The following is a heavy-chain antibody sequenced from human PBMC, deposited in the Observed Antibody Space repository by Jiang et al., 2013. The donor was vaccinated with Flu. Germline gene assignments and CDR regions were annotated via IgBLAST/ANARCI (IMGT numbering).Heavy chain of an antibody. Sequence: VQLLESGGGLVQPGGSLKLACAASGFTFSGSGIHWVRQASGKGLEWVGRIRDKANNYATAYAASMKGRFTISRDDSKNTAYLQMNSLKTEDTAVYYCGYDFWTGYFGMDVWGKGTTVTVSS. D-gene: IGHD3-3*01. V-gene: IGHV3-73*01. CDR1: GFTFSGSG. CDR3: GYDFWTGYFGMDV. J-gene: IGHJ6*04. CDR2: IRDKANNYAT.